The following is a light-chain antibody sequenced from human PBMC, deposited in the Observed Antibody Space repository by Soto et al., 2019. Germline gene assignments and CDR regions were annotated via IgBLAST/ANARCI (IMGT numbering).Light chain of an antibody. V-gene: IGLV1-44*01. CDR3: AAWDESLNGPV. Sequence: QSVLTQPPSASGTPGQRVTISCSCSSSNIGSNTVNWYQQLPGTAPKLHIYSNNQRPSGVPDRFSGSKSGTSASLAISGLQSEDEADYYCAAWDESLNGPVFGGGTKLTVL. CDR2: SNN. J-gene: IGLJ2*01. CDR1: SSNIGSNT.